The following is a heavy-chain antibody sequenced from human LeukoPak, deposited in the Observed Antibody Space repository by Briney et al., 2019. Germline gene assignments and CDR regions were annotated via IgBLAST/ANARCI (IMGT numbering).Heavy chain of an antibody. D-gene: IGHD1-26*01. CDR3: ATAIVGAALPIDY. Sequence: GGSLRLSCAASGFTFSSYGMHWVRQAPGKGLEWVAFIGFDGSDKYHADSVKGRFTISRDNSKNTLYLQMNSLRVEDTSVYFCATAIVGAALPIDYWGQGTLVTVSS. J-gene: IGHJ4*02. V-gene: IGHV3-30*02. CDR1: GFTFSSYG. CDR2: IGFDGSDK.